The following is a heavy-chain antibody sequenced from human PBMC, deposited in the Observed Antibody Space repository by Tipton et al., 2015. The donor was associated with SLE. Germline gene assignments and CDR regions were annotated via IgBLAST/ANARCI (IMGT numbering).Heavy chain of an antibody. CDR3: ARGEYSYCSSTSCYRWDAFNI. CDR1: GGSISSHY. J-gene: IGHJ3*02. V-gene: IGHV4-59*11. CDR2: IYYSGST. D-gene: IGHD2-2*01. Sequence: TLSLTCTVSGGSISSHYWSWIRQPPGKGLEWIGYIYYSGSTNYNPSLKSRVTISVDTSKNQFSLKLSSVTAADTAVYYCARGEYSYCSSTSCYRWDAFNIWGQGTMVTVSS.